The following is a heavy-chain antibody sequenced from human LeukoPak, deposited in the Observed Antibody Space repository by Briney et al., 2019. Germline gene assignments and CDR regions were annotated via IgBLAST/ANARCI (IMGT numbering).Heavy chain of an antibody. CDR1: GFSLNTSGVG. V-gene: IGHV2-5*02. D-gene: IGHD6-19*01. CDR3: AQIYSSGWYFSY. CDR2: IYWDDDK. Sequence: SGPTLVNPTQTLTLTCTFSGFSLNTSGVGVGWIRQPPGKALEWLALIYWDDDKRYSPSLKSRLTITKDTSKNQVVLTMTNMDPVDTATYYCAQIYSSGWYFSYWGQGTLVTVSS. J-gene: IGHJ4*02.